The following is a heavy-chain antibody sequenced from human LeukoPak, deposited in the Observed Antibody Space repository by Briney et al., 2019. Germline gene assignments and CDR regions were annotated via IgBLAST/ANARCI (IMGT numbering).Heavy chain of an antibody. Sequence: PGGSLRLSCAASGFTFSSYEMNWVRQAPGKGLEWVSYISSSGSTIYYADSVKGRFTISRDNAKNSLYLQMNSLRAEDTAVYYCARTTVATIYYYYGMDVWGKGTTVTVSS. CDR2: ISSSGSTI. CDR1: GFTFSSYE. CDR3: ARTTVATIYYYYGMDV. V-gene: IGHV3-48*03. D-gene: IGHD5-12*01. J-gene: IGHJ6*04.